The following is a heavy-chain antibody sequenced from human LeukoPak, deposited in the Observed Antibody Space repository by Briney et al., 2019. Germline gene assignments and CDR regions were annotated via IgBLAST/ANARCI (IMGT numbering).Heavy chain of an antibody. CDR2: IGTASDT. V-gene: IGHV3-13*01. D-gene: IGHD1-1*01. J-gene: IGHJ6*03. Sequence: GGSLRLSCAASGFTFGSFDMHWVRQPTGQGLEWVSTIGTASDTYYPGSVEGRFTLARDNAKNSLYLQMNSLTAGDTAVYYCARGPPRGKYYYMDVWGKGTTVTVSS. CDR1: GFTFGSFD. CDR3: ARGPPRGKYYYMDV.